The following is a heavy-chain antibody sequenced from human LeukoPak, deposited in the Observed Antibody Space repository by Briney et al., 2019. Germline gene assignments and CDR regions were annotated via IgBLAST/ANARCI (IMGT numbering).Heavy chain of an antibody. CDR1: GYIFTTYW. J-gene: IGHJ6*03. Sequence: GESLKISCKASGYIFTTYWIGWVRQMPGKGLEWMGIIYPGDSNTKYSPSFQGQVTISADKSISTAYLQWSSLKAFDSAMYYCARRVYGSGTYYNAPDYYYYYMDVWGKGTTVTVSS. CDR3: ARRVYGSGTYYNAPDYYYYYMDV. D-gene: IGHD3-10*01. V-gene: IGHV5-51*01. CDR2: IYPGDSNT.